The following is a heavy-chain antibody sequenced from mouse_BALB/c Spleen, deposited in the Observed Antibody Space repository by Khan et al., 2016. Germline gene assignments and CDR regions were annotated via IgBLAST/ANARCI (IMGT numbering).Heavy chain of an antibody. CDR3: ARSRLRLPFDY. CDR1: GYSFTNYG. J-gene: IGHJ2*01. CDR2: INTYTGEP. D-gene: IGHD2-2*01. Sequence: QIQLVQSGPEMKKPGETVKISCKASGYSFTNYGMNWVKQAPGKGLKWMGWINTYTGEPTYADDFKGRFAFSLETSASTAYLQINNLKNEDTATYFCARSRLRLPFDYWGQGTTLTVSS. V-gene: IGHV9-3-1*01.